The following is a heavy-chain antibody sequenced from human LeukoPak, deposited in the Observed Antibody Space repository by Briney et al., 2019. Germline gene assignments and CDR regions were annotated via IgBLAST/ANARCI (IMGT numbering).Heavy chain of an antibody. Sequence: ASVKVSCKASGYTFTSYGISWVRQAPGQGLEWMGWINPNSGGTNYAQKFQGRVTMTRDTSISTAYMELSRLRSGDTAVYYCARVHHYDFWKGAFDIWGQGTMVTVSS. V-gene: IGHV1-2*02. D-gene: IGHD3-3*01. J-gene: IGHJ3*02. CDR1: GYTFTSYG. CDR2: INPNSGGT. CDR3: ARVHHYDFWKGAFDI.